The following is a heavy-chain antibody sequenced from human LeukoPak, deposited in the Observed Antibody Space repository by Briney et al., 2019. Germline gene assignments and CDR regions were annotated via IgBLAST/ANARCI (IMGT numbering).Heavy chain of an antibody. V-gene: IGHV1-18*01. Sequence: EASVKVSCKTSGYTFTSDGISWVRQAPGQGLEWMGWIGTYKGNTNYAQKLQGRVTMTTDTSTSTAYMELRSLRSDDTAVYYCAGAALDDFWSGSDSGLIDYWGQGTLVTVSS. CDR1: GYTFTSDG. CDR3: AGAALDDFWSGSDSGLIDY. D-gene: IGHD3-3*01. CDR2: IGTYKGNT. J-gene: IGHJ4*02.